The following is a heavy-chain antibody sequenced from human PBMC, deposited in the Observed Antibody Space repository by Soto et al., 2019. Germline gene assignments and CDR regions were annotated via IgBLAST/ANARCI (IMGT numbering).Heavy chain of an antibody. CDR1: GGTFSSYA. CDR3: ARVNWNYELYYYYGMDV. Sequence: GASVKVSCKASGGTFSSYAISWVRQAPGQGLEWMGGIIPIFGTANYAQKFQGRVTITADESTSTAYMELSNLRSEDTAVYYCARVNWNYELYYYYGMDVWGQGTTVTVSS. D-gene: IGHD1-7*01. J-gene: IGHJ6*02. CDR2: IIPIFGTA. V-gene: IGHV1-69*13.